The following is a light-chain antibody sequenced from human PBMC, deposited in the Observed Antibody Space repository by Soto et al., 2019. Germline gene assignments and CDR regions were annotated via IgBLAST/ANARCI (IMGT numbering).Light chain of an antibody. Sequence: IQLTQSPSSLSASVGDRVTITCRASQGISSFLAWYQQKPGEAPKLLIYGASTLQSGVPSRFSGSGSGTDFTLTIGSLQPEDFATYYCQQLNSFPIPSGPGTKVDIK. V-gene: IGKV1-9*01. J-gene: IGKJ3*01. CDR2: GAS. CDR3: QQLNSFPIP. CDR1: QGISSF.